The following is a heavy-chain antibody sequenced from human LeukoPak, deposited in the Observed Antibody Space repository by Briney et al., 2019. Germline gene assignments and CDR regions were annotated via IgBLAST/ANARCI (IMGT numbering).Heavy chain of an antibody. CDR1: GFTFSSYS. CDR3: AKAVAGTDPPFDY. V-gene: IGHV3-21*04. Sequence: GGSLRLSCAASGFTFSSYSMNWVRQAPGKGLEWVSSISSSSSYIYYADSVKGRFTISRDNSKNTLYLQMNSLRAEDTAVYYCAKAVAGTDPPFDYWGQGTLVTVSS. CDR2: ISSSSSYI. D-gene: IGHD6-19*01. J-gene: IGHJ4*02.